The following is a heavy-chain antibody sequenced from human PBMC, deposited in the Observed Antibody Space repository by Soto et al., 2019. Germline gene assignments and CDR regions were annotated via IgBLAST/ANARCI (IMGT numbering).Heavy chain of an antibody. CDR1: GGSISSSSYY. D-gene: IGHD2-2*01. J-gene: IGHJ6*02. CDR2: IYYSGST. V-gene: IGHV4-39*01. Sequence: SETLPLTWTVSGGSISSSSYYWGWIRQPPGKGLEWIGSIYYSGSTYYNPSLKSRVTISVDTSKTQFSLKLSSVTAADTAVYYCARRIYCSSSSCPLYYYYYGMNVWGQGTTVTVAS. CDR3: ARRIYCSSSSCPLYYYYYGMNV.